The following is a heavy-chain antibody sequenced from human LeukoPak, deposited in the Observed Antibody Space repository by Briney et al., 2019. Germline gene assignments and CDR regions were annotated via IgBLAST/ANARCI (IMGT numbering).Heavy chain of an antibody. CDR1: GYTFTSYG. CDR2: ISAYNGNT. CDR3: ARVDRFGELLWRQPWFDP. D-gene: IGHD3-10*01. J-gene: IGHJ5*02. V-gene: IGHV1-18*01. Sequence: ASVKVSCKASGYTFTSYGISWVRQAPGQGLEWMGWISAYNGNTNYAQKLQGRVTMTTDTSTSTAYMELRSLRSDDTAVYYCARVDRFGELLWRQPWFDPWGQGTLVTVSS.